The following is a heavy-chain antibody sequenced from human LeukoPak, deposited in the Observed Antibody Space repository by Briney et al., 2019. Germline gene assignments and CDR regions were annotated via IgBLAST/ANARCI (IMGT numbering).Heavy chain of an antibody. V-gene: IGHV3-74*01. J-gene: IGHJ4*02. Sequence: GGSLRLSCAASGFTFSSYWMHWVRQAPGKGLVWVSRINSDGSSTSYADSVKGRFTISRDNDKNTLYLQMNSLRAEDKAVYYCGGRYYYDSSGYYGYPFYWGQGTLVTVSS. CDR2: INSDGSST. CDR1: GFTFSSYW. D-gene: IGHD3-22*01. CDR3: GGRYYYDSSGYYGYPFY.